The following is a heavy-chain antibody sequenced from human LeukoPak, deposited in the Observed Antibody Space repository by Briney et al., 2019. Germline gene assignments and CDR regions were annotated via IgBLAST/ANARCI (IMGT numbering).Heavy chain of an antibody. V-gene: IGHV3-11*01. CDR2: ISSSGSTI. Sequence: GGSLRLSCAASGFTFSDYYMSGIRQAPGKGLEWVSYISSSGSTIYYADSVKGRFTISRDNAKNSLYLQMNSLRAEDTAVYYCARDVNTAMVFGPFDYWGQGTLVTVSS. D-gene: IGHD5-18*01. CDR1: GFTFSDYY. CDR3: ARDVNTAMVFGPFDY. J-gene: IGHJ4*02.